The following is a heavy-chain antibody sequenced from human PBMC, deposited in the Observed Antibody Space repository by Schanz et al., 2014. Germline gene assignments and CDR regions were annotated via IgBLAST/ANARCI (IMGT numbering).Heavy chain of an antibody. CDR3: VRVSFADPRLYRGMDRDIDY. CDR2: IKSDGSST. D-gene: IGHD5-18*01. J-gene: IGHJ4*02. Sequence: VQVVQSGGGLVKPGGSLRLSCAASGFTFSSYWMHWVRQVPGKGLVWVSRIKSDGSSTSYADSVKGRLTISRDDAKKSMYLQMNNLRAEDTAVYYCVRVSFADPRLYRGMDRDIDYWGQGTLVTVSS. V-gene: IGHV3-74*02. CDR1: GFTFSSYW.